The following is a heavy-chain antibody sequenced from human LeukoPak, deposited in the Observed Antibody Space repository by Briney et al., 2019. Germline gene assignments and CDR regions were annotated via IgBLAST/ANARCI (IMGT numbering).Heavy chain of an antibody. Sequence: GGALRLSCAACGLILSTNYMRWVRQAPGKGLEGVSVIFAGGNTYYADSVKGRFTIYRDNSKHTVYLQMNSLGAEDTAVYYCARTRDDSRGYHEGWFDPWGQGTLVTVS. V-gene: IGHV3-53*01. CDR2: IFAGGNT. J-gene: IGHJ5*02. D-gene: IGHD3-22*01. CDR3: ARTRDDSRGYHEGWFDP. CDR1: GLILSTNY.